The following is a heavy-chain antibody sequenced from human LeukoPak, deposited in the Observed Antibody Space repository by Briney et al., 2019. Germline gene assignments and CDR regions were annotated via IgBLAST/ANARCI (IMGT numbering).Heavy chain of an antibody. V-gene: IGHV3-30*18. Sequence: PGRSLRLSCAASGFTFSSYGMHWVRQAPGKGLEWVAVISYDGSNKYYADSVKGRLTISRDNSKNTLYLQMSSLRAEDTAVYYCAKASVGAFDYWGQGTLVTVSS. CDR2: ISYDGSNK. CDR1: GFTFSSYG. J-gene: IGHJ4*02. CDR3: AKASVGAFDY. D-gene: IGHD1-26*01.